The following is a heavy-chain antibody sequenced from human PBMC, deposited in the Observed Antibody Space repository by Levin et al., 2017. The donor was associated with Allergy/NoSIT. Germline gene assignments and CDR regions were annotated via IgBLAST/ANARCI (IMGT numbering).Heavy chain of an antibody. D-gene: IGHD1-26*01. CDR1: GFTFSGYW. CDR2: INQDGSEK. Sequence: GASVKVSCAASGFTFSGYWMKWLRQAPGKGLEWVASINQDGSEKYYVDSVKGRFTISRDNTKNSLCLQMNSLRAEDTALYYCAKDSAWSNDYWGQGTLVTVSS. V-gene: IGHV3-7*01. CDR3: AKDSAWSNDY. J-gene: IGHJ4*02.